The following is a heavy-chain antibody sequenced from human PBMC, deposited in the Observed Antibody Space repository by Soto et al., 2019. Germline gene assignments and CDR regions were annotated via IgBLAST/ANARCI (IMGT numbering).Heavy chain of an antibody. CDR3: ARVHGGNSPSDY. J-gene: IGHJ4*02. D-gene: IGHD2-21*02. CDR1: GFTFSTYW. CDR2: INSDESTT. V-gene: IGHV3-74*01. Sequence: GGSLRLSCAASGFTFSTYWMHWVRQAPGKGLVWVSRINSDESTTTYADSVKGRFTISRDNAKNTLYLQMNSLRAEDTAVYYCARVHGGNSPSDYWGQGTLVTVSS.